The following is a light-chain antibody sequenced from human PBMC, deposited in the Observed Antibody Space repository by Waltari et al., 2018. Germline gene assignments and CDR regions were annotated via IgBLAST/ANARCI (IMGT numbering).Light chain of an antibody. CDR1: QSVSRA. CDR2: GAS. V-gene: IGKV3-20*01. Sequence: EIVLTQSPGSLSSSPGERVTLSCRASQSVSRALAWYQQKPGQAPRLLIFGASTRATGSPDRFSGSGSGTDFSLTISRLEPEDFAVYYCQHYVRLPATFGRGTKVEIK. CDR3: QHYVRLPAT. J-gene: IGKJ1*01.